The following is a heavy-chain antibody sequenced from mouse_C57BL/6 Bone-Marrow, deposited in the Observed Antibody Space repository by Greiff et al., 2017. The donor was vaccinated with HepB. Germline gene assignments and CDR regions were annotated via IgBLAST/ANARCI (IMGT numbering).Heavy chain of an antibody. D-gene: IGHD1-1*01. J-gene: IGHJ3*01. CDR3: VRSLGSSYRIAY. V-gene: IGHV10-1*01. CDR2: IRSKSNNYAT. CDR1: GFSFNTYA. Sequence: EVKLMESGGGLVQPKGSLKLSCAASGFSFNTYAMNWVRQAPGKGLEWVARIRSKSNNYATYYADSVKDRFTISRDDSESMLYLQMNNLKTEETAMYYGVRSLGSSYRIAYWGQGTLVTVSA.